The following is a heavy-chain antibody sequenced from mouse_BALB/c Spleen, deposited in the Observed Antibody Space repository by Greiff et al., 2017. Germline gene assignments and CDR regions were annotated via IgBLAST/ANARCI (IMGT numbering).Heavy chain of an antibody. CDR3: ARSGEVYAMDY. V-gene: IGHV5-6-3*01. J-gene: IGHJ4*01. Sequence: DVQLVESGGGLVQPGGSLKLSCAASGFTFSSYGMSWVRQTPDKRLELVATINSNGGSTYYPDSVKGRFTISRDNAKNTLYLQMSSLKSEDTAMYYCARSGEVYAMDYWGQGTSVTVSS. CDR2: INSNGGST. CDR1: GFTFSSYG.